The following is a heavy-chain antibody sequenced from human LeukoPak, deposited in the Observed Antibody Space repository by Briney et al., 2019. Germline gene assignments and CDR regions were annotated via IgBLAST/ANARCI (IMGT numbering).Heavy chain of an antibody. Sequence: GGSLRLTFAACGFTFLCYDRRWVRQAPGKGLEWVSGITYSSGYTYYADSVKGRYTISRDNAKNSLYLQMNSLRAEDTAVYYCAEGGYSYDYWGQGTLVTVSS. J-gene: IGHJ4*01. V-gene: IGHV3-21*06. D-gene: IGHD5-18*01. CDR3: AEGGYSYDY. CDR2: ITYSSGYT. CDR1: GFTFLCYD.